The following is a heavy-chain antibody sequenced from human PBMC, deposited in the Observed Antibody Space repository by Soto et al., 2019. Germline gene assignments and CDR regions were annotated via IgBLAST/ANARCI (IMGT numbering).Heavy chain of an antibody. V-gene: IGHV1-46*03. Sequence: ASVKLSCKASGYTFTSYYMNWVRQAPGQGLEWLGIINPSGGYTTYAQRFLGRVTMTRDTSTSTVHMELGSLTSEDTAVYYCARGGGIVVVNVIKWWGQGILVTVSS. J-gene: IGHJ4*02. CDR2: INPSGGYT. D-gene: IGHD2-21*01. CDR3: ARGGGIVVVNVIKW. CDR1: GYTFTSYY.